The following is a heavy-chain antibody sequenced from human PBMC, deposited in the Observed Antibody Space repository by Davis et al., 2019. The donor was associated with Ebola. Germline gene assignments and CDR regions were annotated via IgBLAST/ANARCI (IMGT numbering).Heavy chain of an antibody. CDR2: ISYEPIKT. CDR3: ASPHQIRGKDYFDS. J-gene: IGHJ4*02. CDR1: GFTFSRHG. V-gene: IGHV3-30*03. Sequence: PGGSLRLSCAASGFTFSRHGVHWVRQAPGKGLEWVAVISYEPIKTYYAESVQGRFTVYRDNFKNTLYLQMDSLRPEDTAVYYCASPHQIRGKDYFDSWGQGNLVIVSS.